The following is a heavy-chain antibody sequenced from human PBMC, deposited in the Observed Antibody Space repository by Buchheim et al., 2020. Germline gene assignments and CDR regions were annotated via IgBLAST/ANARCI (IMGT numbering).Heavy chain of an antibody. D-gene: IGHD6-6*01. CDR3: AREYSSSSVFNWFDP. CDR2: INHSGST. Sequence: QVQLQQWGAGLLKPSETLSLTCAVYGGSFSGYYWSWIRQPPGKGLEWIGEINHSGSTNYNPSLKSRVTISVDTSKNQFSLKLSSVTAADTAVYYCAREYSSSSVFNWFDPWGQGTL. V-gene: IGHV4-34*01. J-gene: IGHJ5*02. CDR1: GGSFSGYY.